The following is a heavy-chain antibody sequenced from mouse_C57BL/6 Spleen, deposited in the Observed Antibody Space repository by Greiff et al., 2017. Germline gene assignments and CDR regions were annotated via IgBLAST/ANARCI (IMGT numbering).Heavy chain of an antibody. D-gene: IGHD2-3*01. CDR1: GFTFSSYA. J-gene: IGHJ1*03. CDR3: ARWTIYDGYYGDLGYFDV. V-gene: IGHV5-4*01. Sequence: EVQLVESGGGLVKPGGSLKLSCAASGFTFSSYAMSWVRQTPEKRLEWVATISRDNAKNNLYLQMSHLKSEDTAMYYCARWTIYDGYYGDLGYFDVWGTGTTVTVSS.